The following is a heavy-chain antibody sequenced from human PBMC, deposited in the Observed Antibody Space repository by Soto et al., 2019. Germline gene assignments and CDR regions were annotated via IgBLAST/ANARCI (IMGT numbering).Heavy chain of an antibody. Sequence: QVRLQESGPGLVRPSQTLSLTCTVSGDSLSSGGYYCSWIRQLPGKGLEWIGFIYYSGSTFYNPSPRSRVTMTTDASKNQISLKLSSVTAAATAVYYCAKTKTPHVRNGMDVWGQGTTVTVSS. V-gene: IGHV4-31*04. CDR2: IYYSGST. CDR3: AKTKTPHVRNGMDV. D-gene: IGHD2-8*01. J-gene: IGHJ6*02. CDR1: GDSLSSGGYY.